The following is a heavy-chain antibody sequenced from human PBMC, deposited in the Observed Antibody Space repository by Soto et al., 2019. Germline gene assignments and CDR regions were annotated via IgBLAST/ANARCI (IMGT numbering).Heavy chain of an antibody. V-gene: IGHV3-30*18. CDR2: ISYDGSNK. J-gene: IGHJ4*02. CDR3: AKDGYDTGRWV. CDR1: GFTFSSYG. Sequence: PGGSLRLSCAASGFTFSSYGMHWVRQAPGKGLEWVAVISYDGSNKYYADSVKGRFTISRDNSKNTLYLQMNSLRAEDTAVYYCAKDGYDTGRWVWGQGTLVTVSS. D-gene: IGHD3-9*01.